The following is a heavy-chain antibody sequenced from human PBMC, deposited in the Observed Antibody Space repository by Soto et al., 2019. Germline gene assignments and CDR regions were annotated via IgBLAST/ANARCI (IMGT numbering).Heavy chain of an antibody. CDR1: GESISSGGYY. V-gene: IGHV4-31*03. D-gene: IGHD6-6*01. J-gene: IGHJ4*02. CDR3: ARASLSSSAAHY. CDR2: IYDSESA. Sequence: QVQLQESGPGLVKASQTLSLICSVSGESISSGGYYWSWIRHHPGKGLDWIGYIYDSESAYYNPSLKSRVTISIDTSKTHFAMQLLSVTAAYPAVYYCARASLSSSAAHYWAQGTLISVSS.